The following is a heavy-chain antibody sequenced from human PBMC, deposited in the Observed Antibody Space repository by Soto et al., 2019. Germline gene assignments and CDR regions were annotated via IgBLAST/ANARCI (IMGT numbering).Heavy chain of an antibody. CDR1: GFSFSSYD. J-gene: IGHJ6*04. CDR3: AITYYDFDV. D-gene: IGHD3-3*01. CDR2: VSRNGINT. Sequence: EEQLVQSGGGLVQPGGSLRLSCAASGFSFSSYDLFWVRQAPGKGLEYVSAVSRNGINTYYANSVKGRFIISRDNSKNIMYLQMDTLRAEDMAVYYCAITYYDFDVWGKGTTVIVSS. V-gene: IGHV3-64*01.